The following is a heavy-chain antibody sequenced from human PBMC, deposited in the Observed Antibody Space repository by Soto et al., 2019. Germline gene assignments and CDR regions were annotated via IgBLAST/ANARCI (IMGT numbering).Heavy chain of an antibody. J-gene: IGHJ5*01. V-gene: IGHV1-18*01. Sequence: ASVKVSCKASGYTFTSYGISWVRQAPGQGLEWMGWISAYNGNTNYAQKLQGRVTMTTDTSTSTAYMELRSLRSDDTAVYYCARDRVVLWFGVDPNWFDSWGQGTLVTVSS. CDR3: ARDRVVLWFGVDPNWFDS. CDR1: GYTFTSYG. D-gene: IGHD3-10*01. CDR2: ISAYNGNT.